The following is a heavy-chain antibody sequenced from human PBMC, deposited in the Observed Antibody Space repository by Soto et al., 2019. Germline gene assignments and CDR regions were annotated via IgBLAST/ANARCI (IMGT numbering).Heavy chain of an antibody. Sequence: QLQLQESGSGLVKPSQTLSLTCAVSGGSISSGGYSWSWIRQPPGKGLVWIGYFYHSGSTYYNPSLKSRVTISVDRSKNQFSLKLRSVTAADTAVYYCAGGIAARPLGYWGQGTLVTVSS. CDR2: FYHSGST. V-gene: IGHV4-30-2*01. J-gene: IGHJ4*02. D-gene: IGHD6-6*01. CDR1: GGSISSGGYS. CDR3: AGGIAARPLGY.